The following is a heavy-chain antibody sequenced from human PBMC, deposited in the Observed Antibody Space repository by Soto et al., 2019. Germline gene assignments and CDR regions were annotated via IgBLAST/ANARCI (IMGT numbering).Heavy chain of an antibody. D-gene: IGHD3-22*01. CDR2: IYYSGST. CDR3: ARDSYDSSGYFSYYFDY. CDR1: GGSISSGGYY. J-gene: IGHJ4*02. Sequence: KPSETLSLTCTASGGSISSGGYYWSWIRQHPGKGLEWIGYIYYSGSTYYNPSLKSRVTISVDTSKNQFSLKLSSVTAADTAFYYCARDSYDSSGYFSYYFDYWGQGTLVTVSP. V-gene: IGHV4-31*03.